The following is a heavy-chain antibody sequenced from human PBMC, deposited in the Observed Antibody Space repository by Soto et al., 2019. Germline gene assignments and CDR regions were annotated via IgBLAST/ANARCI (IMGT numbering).Heavy chain of an antibody. CDR2: ISYDGSNK. V-gene: IGHV3-30*03. D-gene: IGHD3-10*01. CDR1: GFPFTTYG. CDR3: VGGQYYFDY. Sequence: QVQLVESGGGVVQPGRSLRLSCAASGFPFTTYGMHWVREGPGKGLEWVAVISYDGSNKYYADSVKGRFTISRDNSKNTPYLQMNGLRPEDTALYYCVGGQYYFDYRGQGTLVTFSS. J-gene: IGHJ4*02.